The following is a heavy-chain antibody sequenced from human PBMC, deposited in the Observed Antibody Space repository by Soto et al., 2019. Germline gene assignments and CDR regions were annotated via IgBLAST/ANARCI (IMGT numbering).Heavy chain of an antibody. CDR2: IWYDGSNK. V-gene: IGHV3-33*01. J-gene: IGHJ4*02. D-gene: IGHD7-27*01. CDR1: GFTFSSYG. CDR3: ARDHETGDYLTYYFDY. Sequence: QVQLVESGGGVVQPGRSLRLSCAASGFTFSSYGMHWVRQAPGKGLEWVAVIWYDGSNKYYADSVKGRFTISRVNSKNSGYLQMNSLRAEDTAVYYCARDHETGDYLTYYFDYWGQGTLVTVSS.